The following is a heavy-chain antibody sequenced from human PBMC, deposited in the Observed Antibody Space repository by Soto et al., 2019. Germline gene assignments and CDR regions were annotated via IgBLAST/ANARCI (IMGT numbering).Heavy chain of an antibody. Sequence: SLTLSCAVSGFTLSPDSIERVRQPAESGLEWISYISSSRNNIYYAESVKGRFTISRENAKNSLYMQMNSQRDEESAVYYCARDLRMGPYDSGYYPNCFDFWGQGTMVTVSS. CDR2: ISSSRNNI. V-gene: IGHV3-48*02. D-gene: IGHD3-22*01. J-gene: IGHJ4*02. CDR1: GFTLSPDS. CDR3: ARDLRMGPYDSGYYPNCFDF.